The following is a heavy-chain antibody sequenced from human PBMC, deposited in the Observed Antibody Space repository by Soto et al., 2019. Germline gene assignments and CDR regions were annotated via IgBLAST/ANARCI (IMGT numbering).Heavy chain of an antibody. V-gene: IGHV1-3*01. D-gene: IGHD2-15*01. J-gene: IGHJ4*02. CDR1: GYTFTSYA. CDR3: ARLYCSGGSCTIDY. Sequence: ASVKVSCKASGYTFTSYAMHWVRQAPGQRLEWMGWINAGNGNTKYSQKFQGRVTITRDTSASTAYMELSSLRSEDTAVYYCARLYCSGGSCTIDYWGQGALVTVSS. CDR2: INAGNGNT.